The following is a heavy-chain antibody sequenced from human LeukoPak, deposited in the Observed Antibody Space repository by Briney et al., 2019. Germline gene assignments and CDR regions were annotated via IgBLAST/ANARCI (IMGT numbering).Heavy chain of an antibody. V-gene: IGHV1-2*06. Sequence: ASVKVSCKASGYTFTGYYMHWVRQAPGQGLEWMGRINPNSGGTNYAQKFQGRVTMTRDTSISTAYMELSRLRSDDTAVYYCARDSLEWLSFDYWGQGTLDTVSS. CDR1: GYTFTGYY. CDR2: INPNSGGT. J-gene: IGHJ4*02. D-gene: IGHD3-3*01. CDR3: ARDSLEWLSFDY.